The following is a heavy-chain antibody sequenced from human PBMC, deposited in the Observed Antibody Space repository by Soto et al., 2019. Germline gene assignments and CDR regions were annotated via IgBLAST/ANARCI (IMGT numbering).Heavy chain of an antibody. D-gene: IGHD3-3*01. CDR3: ARRSRFLEWLLGWFDP. J-gene: IGHJ5*02. V-gene: IGHV4-31*03. CDR2: INYSGST. Sequence: SETLSLTCTVSGGSISSGGYYWSWIRQHPGKGLEWIGYINYSGSTYYNPSLKSRVTISVDTSKNQFSLKLSSVTAADTAVYYCARRSRFLEWLLGWFDPWGQGTLVTVSS. CDR1: GGSISSGGYY.